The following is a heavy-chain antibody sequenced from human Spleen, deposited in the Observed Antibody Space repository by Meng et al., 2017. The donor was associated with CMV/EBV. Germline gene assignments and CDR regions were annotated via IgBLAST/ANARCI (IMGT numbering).Heavy chain of an antibody. CDR3: ARDPEFQ. D-gene: IGHD1-14*01. J-gene: IGHJ1*01. Sequence: GESLKISCTASGLTFSNYAVAWVRQAPGKGLEWVSAITGSGVTTSYADSVKGRFTISRDNAKNSLYLQMNSLRAEDTAVYYCARDPEFQWGQGTLVTVSS. V-gene: IGHV3-23*01. CDR1: GLTFSNYA. CDR2: ITGSGVTT.